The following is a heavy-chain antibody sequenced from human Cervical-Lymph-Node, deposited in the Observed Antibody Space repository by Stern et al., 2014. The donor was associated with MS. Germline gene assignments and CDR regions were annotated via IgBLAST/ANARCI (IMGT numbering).Heavy chain of an antibody. CDR3: ASARNTAFDI. CDR2: INPSGGFT. V-gene: IGHV1-46*03. J-gene: IGHJ3*02. CDR1: AYTLSYFF. Sequence: VQLVESGAEVKKPGASVQVSCKASAYTLSYFFMHWIRQAPGPGLEWMGVINPSGGFTTYAQRFQGRFTMTRDTSTSTVFMKLSSLTSEDTAVYYCASARNTAFDIWGQGTSVIVSS.